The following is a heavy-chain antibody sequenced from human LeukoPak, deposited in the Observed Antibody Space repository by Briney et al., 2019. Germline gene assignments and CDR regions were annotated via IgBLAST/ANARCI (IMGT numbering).Heavy chain of an antibody. CDR1: GFTFSSYA. V-gene: IGHV3-30*04. CDR3: ARPPNTYGYTYFDY. J-gene: IGHJ4*02. D-gene: IGHD5-18*01. Sequence: SGRSLRLSCAASGFTFSSYAMHWVRQAPGKGLEWVAVISYDGSNKYYADSVKGRFTISRDNSKNTLYLQMNSLTAEDTALYYCARPPNTYGYTYFDYWGQGTLVTVSS. CDR2: ISYDGSNK.